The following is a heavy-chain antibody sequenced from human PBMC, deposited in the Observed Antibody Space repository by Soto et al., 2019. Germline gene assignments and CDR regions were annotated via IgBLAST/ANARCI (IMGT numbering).Heavy chain of an antibody. CDR2: IYYSGGT. CDR3: ARDLRYCTRTSCFPHHAILKGYFFDY. CDR1: GGSISSYY. Sequence: SETLSLACTVSGGSISSYYWSWVRQPPGKGLEWIGYIYYSGGTNYNPSLKSRVTISVDASKNQFSLKLSSVTAEDTAVYYCARDLRYCTRTSCFPHHAILKGYFFDYWGHGTLVT. V-gene: IGHV4-59*01. D-gene: IGHD2-2*01. J-gene: IGHJ4*01.